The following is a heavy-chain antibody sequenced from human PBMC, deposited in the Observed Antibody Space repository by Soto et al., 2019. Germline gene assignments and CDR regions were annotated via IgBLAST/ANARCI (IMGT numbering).Heavy chain of an antibody. CDR2: INHSGST. V-gene: IGHV4-34*01. D-gene: IGHD3-10*01. Sequence: SETLSLTCAVYGGSLRGYYWSWIREPPGKGLEWIGEINHSGSTNYNPSLKSRVTISVDTSKNQFSLKLSSVTAADTAVYYCARGQGGSGSYYKTYYYYMDVWGKGTTVTVPS. CDR1: GGSLRGYY. J-gene: IGHJ6*03. CDR3: ARGQGGSGSYYKTYYYYMDV.